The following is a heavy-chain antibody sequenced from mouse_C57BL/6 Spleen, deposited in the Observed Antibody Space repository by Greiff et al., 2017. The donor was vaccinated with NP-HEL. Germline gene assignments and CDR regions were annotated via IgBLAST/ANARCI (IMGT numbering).Heavy chain of an antibody. V-gene: IGHV5-12*01. J-gene: IGHJ4*01. CDR3: ARHAIGLLAMDY. Sequence: EVQLVESGGGLVQPGGSLKLSCAASGFTFSDYYMYWVRQTPEKRLEWVAYISNGGGSTYYPDTVKGRFTISRDNAKNTLYLQMSRLKSEDTAMYYCARHAIGLLAMDYWGQGTSVTVSS. CDR1: GFTFSDYY. D-gene: IGHD1-1*01. CDR2: ISNGGGST.